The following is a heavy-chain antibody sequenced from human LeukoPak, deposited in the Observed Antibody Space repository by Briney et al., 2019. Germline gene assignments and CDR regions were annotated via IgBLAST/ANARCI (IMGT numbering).Heavy chain of an antibody. Sequence: GGSLRLSCAASGFTFSSYSMNWVRQAPGKGLEWVSSISSSSSYIHYADSVKGRFTISRDNAKNSLYLQMNSLRAEDTAVYYCASLPWLVRWVYYWGQGTLVTVSS. J-gene: IGHJ4*02. D-gene: IGHD6-19*01. V-gene: IGHV3-21*01. CDR1: GFTFSSYS. CDR2: ISSSSSYI. CDR3: ASLPWLVRWVYY.